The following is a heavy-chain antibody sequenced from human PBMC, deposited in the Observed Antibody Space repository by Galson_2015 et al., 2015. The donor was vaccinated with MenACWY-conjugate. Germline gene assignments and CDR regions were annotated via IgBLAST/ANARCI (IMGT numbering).Heavy chain of an antibody. Sequence: CKASGYTFTSYAMHWVRQAPGQRLEWMGWINAGNGNTKYSQKFQGRVTITRDTSASTAYMELSSLRSEDTAVYYCARGPYSSGWYEFDYWGQRTLVTVSS. CDR2: INAGNGNT. D-gene: IGHD6-19*01. CDR3: ARGPYSSGWYEFDY. V-gene: IGHV1-3*01. CDR1: GYTFTSYA. J-gene: IGHJ4*02.